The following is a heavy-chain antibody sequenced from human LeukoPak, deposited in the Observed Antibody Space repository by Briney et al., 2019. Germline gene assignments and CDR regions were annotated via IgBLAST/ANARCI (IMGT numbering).Heavy chain of an antibody. Sequence: GGSLRLSCAASGFTFDDYGLSWVRQAPGKGLEWVSGINWNGGSTGYADSVKGRFTISRDNAKKSLYLQMHSLIAEDTAFYPCAKVKREGAHFDYWGQGTLVNGSS. CDR1: GFTFDDYG. CDR3: AKVKREGAHFDY. V-gene: IGHV3-20*01. J-gene: IGHJ4*02. CDR2: INWNGGST. D-gene: IGHD1-26*01.